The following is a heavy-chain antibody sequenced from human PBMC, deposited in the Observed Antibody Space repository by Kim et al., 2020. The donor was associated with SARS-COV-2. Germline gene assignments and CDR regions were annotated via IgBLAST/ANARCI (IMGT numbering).Heavy chain of an antibody. J-gene: IGHJ6*03. CDR1: GYTFTSYD. Sequence: ASVKVSCKASGYTFTSYDINWVRQATGQGLEWMGWMNPNSGNTGYAQKFQGRVTMTRNTSISTAYMELSSLRSEDTAVYYCSRGGRFNSRWNYYYYYYMDVWGKGTTVTVSS. V-gene: IGHV1-8*01. CDR2: MNPNSGNT. D-gene: IGHD1-1*01. CDR3: SRGGRFNSRWNYYYYYYMDV.